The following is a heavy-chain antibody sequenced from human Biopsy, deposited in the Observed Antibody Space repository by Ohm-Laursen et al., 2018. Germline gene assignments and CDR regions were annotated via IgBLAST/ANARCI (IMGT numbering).Heavy chain of an antibody. CDR1: GDSINSSY. Sequence: TLSLTCIVSGDSINSSYWSWIRQAPGKGLEWIGFISNSGNTNYNPSLKSRVTISADTSKNQFSLNLSSVTAADTAVYYCARDSRGGHVDTTTITGKNFDFWGQGTLVTVSS. CDR2: ISNSGNT. J-gene: IGHJ4*02. CDR3: ARDSRGGHVDTTTITGKNFDF. D-gene: IGHD5-18*01. V-gene: IGHV4-59*01.